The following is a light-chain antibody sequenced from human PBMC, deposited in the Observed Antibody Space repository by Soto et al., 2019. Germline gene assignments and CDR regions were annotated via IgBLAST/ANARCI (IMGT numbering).Light chain of an antibody. CDR3: AAWDDSLNGPV. CDR1: SSNIGSNT. J-gene: IGLJ3*02. V-gene: IGLV1-44*01. Sequence: QSVLTQPPSVSGTPGQRVTISCSGSSSNIGSNTVSWYQQLPGTAPKLLIYSNDQRPSGVPDRFSYSKSGTSDSLVISGLQSEDEADYYCAAWDDSLNGPVFGGGTQLTVL. CDR2: SND.